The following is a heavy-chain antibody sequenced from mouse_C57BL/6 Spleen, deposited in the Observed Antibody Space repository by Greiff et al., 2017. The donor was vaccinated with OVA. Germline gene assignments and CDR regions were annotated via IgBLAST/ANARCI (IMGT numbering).Heavy chain of an antibody. CDR2: IHPNSGST. Sequence: QVQLQQPGAELVKPGASVKLSCKASGYTFTSYWMHWVKQRPGQGLEWIGMIHPNSGSTNYNEKFKSKATLTVDKSSSTAYMQLSSLTSEDSAVYYCAKMRSNYYAMDYWGQGTSVTVSS. V-gene: IGHV1-64*01. CDR3: AKMRSNYYAMDY. D-gene: IGHD5-1*01. J-gene: IGHJ4*01. CDR1: GYTFTSYW.